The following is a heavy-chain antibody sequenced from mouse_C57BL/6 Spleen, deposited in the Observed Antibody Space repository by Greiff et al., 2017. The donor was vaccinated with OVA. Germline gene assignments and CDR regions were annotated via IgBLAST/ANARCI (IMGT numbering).Heavy chain of an antibody. J-gene: IGHJ4*01. CDR3: ARSGWLLGNAMDY. CDR1: GYAFSSYW. V-gene: IGHV1-80*01. Sequence: VQLQQSGAELVKPGASVKISCKASGYAFSSYWMNWVKQRPGKGLEWIGQIYPGDGDTNYNGKFKGKATLTADKSSSTAYMQLSSLTSEDSAVYFCARSGWLLGNAMDYWGQGTSVTVSS. D-gene: IGHD2-3*01. CDR2: IYPGDGDT.